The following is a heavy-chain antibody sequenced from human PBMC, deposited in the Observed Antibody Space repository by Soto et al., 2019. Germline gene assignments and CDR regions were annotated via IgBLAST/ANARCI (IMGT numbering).Heavy chain of an antibody. CDR1: GYTFTSYY. J-gene: IGHJ4*02. CDR2: INPSGGST. D-gene: IGHD3-22*01. Sequence: ASVKVSCTASGYTFTSYYMHWVRQAPGQGLEWMGIINPSGGSTSYAQKFQGRVTMTRDTSTSTVYMELSSLRSEDTAVYYCARGQGRSGYYDSSGYYPIHWGQGTLVTVSS. CDR3: ARGQGRSGYYDSSGYYPIH. V-gene: IGHV1-46*01.